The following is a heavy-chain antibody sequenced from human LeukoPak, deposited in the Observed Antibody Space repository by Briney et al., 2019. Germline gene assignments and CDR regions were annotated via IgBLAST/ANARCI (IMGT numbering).Heavy chain of an antibody. V-gene: IGHV3-9*01. Sequence: GGSLRLSCAASGFTFSSSGMHWVRQAPGKGLEWVSGISWNSGSIGYADSVKGRFTISRDNAKNSLYLQMNSLRAEDTALYYCAKEGYYYDSAGAFDIWGQGTMVTVSS. CDR2: ISWNSGSI. CDR1: GFTFSSSG. CDR3: AKEGYYYDSAGAFDI. J-gene: IGHJ3*02. D-gene: IGHD3-22*01.